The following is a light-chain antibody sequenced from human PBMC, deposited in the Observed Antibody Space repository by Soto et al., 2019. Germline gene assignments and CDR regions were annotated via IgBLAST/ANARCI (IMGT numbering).Light chain of an antibody. V-gene: IGLV2-18*02. Sequence: QSVLTQPPSVSGSPGQSVTISCTGTSSDVGSYNRVSWYQQPPGKAPKLMIYEVSNRPSGVPNRFYGSKSGNTASLTIFGLQAEDEADYYCSSYTSSSTFVFGTGTKVTVL. CDR2: EVS. CDR1: SSDVGSYNR. CDR3: SSYTSSSTFV. J-gene: IGLJ1*01.